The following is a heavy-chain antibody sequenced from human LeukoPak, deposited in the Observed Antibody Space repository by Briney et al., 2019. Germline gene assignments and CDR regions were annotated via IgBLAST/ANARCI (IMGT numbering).Heavy chain of an antibody. D-gene: IGHD6-13*01. CDR3: ARMYSSRTSGTPSNAFDI. Sequence: TSETLSLTCNVSGGSISNDYWSWIRQPPGKGLEWIGYIYYSGSTYYNPSLKSRVTISVDTSKNQFSLKLSSVTAADTAVYYCARMYSSRTSGTPSNAFDIWGQGTMVTVSS. CDR1: GGSISNDY. J-gene: IGHJ3*02. CDR2: IYYSGST. V-gene: IGHV4-59*06.